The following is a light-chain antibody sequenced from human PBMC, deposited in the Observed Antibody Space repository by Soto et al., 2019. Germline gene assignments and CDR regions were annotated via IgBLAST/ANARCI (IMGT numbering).Light chain of an antibody. J-gene: IGLJ1*01. CDR1: SSDVGGYNY. CDR3: SSYAGSTPYV. CDR2: EVT. V-gene: IGLV2-8*01. Sequence: QSVLTQPPSASGSPGQSVTISCTGTSSDVGGYNYVSWYQQHPGKAPKLMIYEVTKRPSGVPDRFSGSKSGNTASLTVSGRQAEDEADYYCSSYAGSTPYVFGTGTKVTVL.